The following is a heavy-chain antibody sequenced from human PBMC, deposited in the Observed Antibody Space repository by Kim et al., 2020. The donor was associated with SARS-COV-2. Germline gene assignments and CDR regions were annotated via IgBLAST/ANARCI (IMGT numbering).Heavy chain of an antibody. V-gene: IGHV2-70*01. D-gene: IGHD1-1*01. CDR1: GFSLSTSGMC. Sequence: SGPTLVNPTQTLTLTCTFSGFSLSTSGMCVSWIRQPPGKALEWLALIDWDDDKYYSTSLKTRLTISKDTSKNQVVLTMTNMDPVDTATYYCARIRREGQTGDAFDIWGQGTMVTVSS. J-gene: IGHJ3*02. CDR2: IDWDDDK. CDR3: ARIRREGQTGDAFDI.